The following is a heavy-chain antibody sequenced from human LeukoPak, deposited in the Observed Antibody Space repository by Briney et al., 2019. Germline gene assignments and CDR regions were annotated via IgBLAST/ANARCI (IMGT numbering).Heavy chain of an antibody. CDR2: ISGSGGST. J-gene: IGHJ4*02. Sequence: GGSLTLSCAASGFTFGSYAMSRVRQAPGKGLEWVSAISGSGGSTYYADSVKGRFTISRDNSKNTLYLQMNSLRAEDTAVYYCAKSVSGIAARNFDYWGQGTLVTVSS. D-gene: IGHD6-6*01. CDR3: AKSVSGIAARNFDY. CDR1: GFTFGSYA. V-gene: IGHV3-23*01.